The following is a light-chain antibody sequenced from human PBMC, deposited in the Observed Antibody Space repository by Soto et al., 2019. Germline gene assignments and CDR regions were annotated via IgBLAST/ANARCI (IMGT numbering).Light chain of an antibody. J-gene: IGKJ3*01. Sequence: ILTQSPATLSLSPGERATLSCRASQRISNSYLFWYQQKPGQAPRLLIYGTSSRATGVPDRFSGSGSGTDFTLTISRLEPEDVAVYYCQHYGSSPLFTFGPGTKVDFK. CDR1: QRISNSY. CDR2: GTS. CDR3: QHYGSSPLFT. V-gene: IGKV3-20*01.